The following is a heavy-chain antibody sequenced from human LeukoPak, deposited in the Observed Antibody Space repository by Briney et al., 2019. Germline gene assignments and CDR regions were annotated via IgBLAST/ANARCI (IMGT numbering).Heavy chain of an antibody. CDR2: IYVGGDT. J-gene: IGHJ3*02. CDR3: ARDRVEGGGRLGAFDI. D-gene: IGHD2-15*01. Sequence: PGGSLRLSCAASGFTVSSNYISWVRQAPGKGLEGVSVIYVGGDTYYAGSVKGRFTISRDKSKNTVYLQMNSLRVEDTAVYYCARDRVEGGGRLGAFDIWGQGTMVTVSS. V-gene: IGHV3-66*01. CDR1: GFTVSSNY.